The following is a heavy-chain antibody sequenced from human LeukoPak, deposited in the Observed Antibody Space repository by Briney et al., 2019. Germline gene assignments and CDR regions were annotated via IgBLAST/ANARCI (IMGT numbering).Heavy chain of an antibody. Sequence: GASVKVSCKASGYTFTSYYMHWVRQAPGQGLEWMGIINPSGGSTSYAQKFQGRVTMTRDTSTSTVYMELSSLRSEDTAMYYCARDMVRGLFDYWGQGTLVTVSS. V-gene: IGHV1-46*01. D-gene: IGHD3-10*01. J-gene: IGHJ4*02. CDR2: INPSGGST. CDR1: GYTFTSYY. CDR3: ARDMVRGLFDY.